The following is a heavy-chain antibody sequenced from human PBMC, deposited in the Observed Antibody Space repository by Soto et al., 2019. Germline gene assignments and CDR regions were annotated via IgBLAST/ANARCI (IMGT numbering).Heavy chain of an antibody. CDR2: ISSTTNYI. CDR3: ARESEDLTSKFDY. J-gene: IGHJ4*02. V-gene: IGHV3-21*06. CDR1: GFTFTRYS. Sequence: EVQLVESGGGLVKPGGSLRLSCAASGFTFTRYSMNWFRQAPGKGLEWVSSISSTTNYIYYGDSMKGRFTISRDNAKNSLNMEMNSLRAEDTAVYYCARESEDLTSKFDYWGQGTLVTVSS.